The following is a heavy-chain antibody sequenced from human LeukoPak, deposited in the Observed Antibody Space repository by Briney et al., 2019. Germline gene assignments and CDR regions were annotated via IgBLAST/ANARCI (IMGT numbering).Heavy chain of an antibody. V-gene: IGHV3-53*01. D-gene: IGHD3-22*01. Sequence: PGGSLRLSCAVSGFTVSSNYMSWVRQAPGKGLEWVSVIYSGGSTYYAASVKGRFTISRDNSKNTLYLQVNSLRAEDTAVYYCARGGVVFTSYFDYWGQGTLVTVSS. CDR2: IYSGGST. CDR3: ARGGVVFTSYFDY. CDR1: GFTVSSNY. J-gene: IGHJ4*02.